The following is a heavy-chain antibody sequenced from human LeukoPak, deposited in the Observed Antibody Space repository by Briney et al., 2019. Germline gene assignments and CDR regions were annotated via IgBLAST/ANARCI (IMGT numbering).Heavy chain of an antibody. V-gene: IGHV4-34*01. D-gene: IGHD3-22*01. Sequence: SETLSLTCTVSGGSISSYYWSWIRQPPGKGLEWIGEINHSGSTNYNPSLKSRVTISVDTSKNQFSLKLSSVTAADTAVYYCARGGNYYDSSPLDYWGQGTLVTVSS. CDR2: INHSGST. CDR1: GGSISSYY. J-gene: IGHJ4*02. CDR3: ARGGNYYDSSPLDY.